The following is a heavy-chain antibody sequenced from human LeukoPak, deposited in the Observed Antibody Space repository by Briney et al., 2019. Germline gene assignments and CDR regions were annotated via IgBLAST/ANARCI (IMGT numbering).Heavy chain of an antibody. CDR3: ARGTRGYSSSWPLDY. J-gene: IGHJ4*02. CDR1: GYSFTSYW. Sequence: GESLKISCRGSGYSFTSYWIGWVRQMPGKGLEWMGIIYPGDSDTRYSPSFQGQVTISADRSISAAYLQWNSLKASDTAVYYCARGTRGYSSSWPLDYWGQGALVTVSS. D-gene: IGHD6-13*01. V-gene: IGHV5-51*01. CDR2: IYPGDSDT.